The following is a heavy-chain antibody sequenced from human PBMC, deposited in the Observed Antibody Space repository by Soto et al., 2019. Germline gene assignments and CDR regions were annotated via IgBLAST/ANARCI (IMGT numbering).Heavy chain of an antibody. V-gene: IGHV3-64D*06. CDR3: VKEGYMRSDWYGQFDY. D-gene: IGHD6-19*01. CDR1: GFTFNTYA. CDR2: ISSYGADT. J-gene: IGHJ4*02. Sequence: GGSLRLSCSASGFTFNTYAMHWVRQAPGKGLEFVSAISSYGADTYYADSVKGRFAISRDNSKNTLYLQMSSLRAEDTALYYCVKEGYMRSDWYGQFDYWGQGALVTVSS.